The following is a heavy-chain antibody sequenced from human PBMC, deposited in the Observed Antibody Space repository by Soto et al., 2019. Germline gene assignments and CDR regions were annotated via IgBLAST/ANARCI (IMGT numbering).Heavy chain of an antibody. CDR3: ARGRRYDFWSGPFGSYGMDV. Sequence: SSETLSLTCAVYGGSFSGYYWSWIRQPPGKGLEWIGEINHSGSTNYNPSLKSRVTISVDTSKNQFSLKLSSVTAADTAVYYCARGRRYDFWSGPFGSYGMDVWGQGTTVTVSS. V-gene: IGHV4-34*01. CDR1: GGSFSGYY. CDR2: INHSGST. D-gene: IGHD3-3*01. J-gene: IGHJ6*02.